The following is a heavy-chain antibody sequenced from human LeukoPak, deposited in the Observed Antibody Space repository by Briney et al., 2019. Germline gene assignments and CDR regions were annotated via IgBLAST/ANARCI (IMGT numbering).Heavy chain of an antibody. D-gene: IGHD2-15*01. CDR1: GFTFSSYS. Sequence: PGGSLRLSCAASGFTFSSYSMNWVRQAPGKGLEWVSSISSSSSYIYYADSVKGRFTISRDNAKNSLYLQMNSLRAEDTAVYYCAGGSSYWCGCRCHSGWDFDLWGRGTLVTVSS. CDR2: ISSSSSYI. V-gene: IGHV3-21*01. CDR3: AGGSSYWCGCRCHSGWDFDL. J-gene: IGHJ2*01.